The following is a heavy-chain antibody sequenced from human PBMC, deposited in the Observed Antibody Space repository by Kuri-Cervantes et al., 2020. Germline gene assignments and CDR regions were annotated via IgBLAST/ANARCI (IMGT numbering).Heavy chain of an antibody. CDR3: AREDGSLFDC. D-gene: IGHD6-13*01. J-gene: IGHJ4*02. V-gene: IGHV3-7*01. CDR2: IMQDGSEK. CDR1: GFTFSSYW. Sequence: GESLKISCAASGFTFSSYWMSWVRQAPGKGLEWVANIMQDGSEKYYVDSVKGRFTISRVNAKNSLYLQMNSLRVEDTAVYYCAREDGSLFDCWGQGTLVTVSS.